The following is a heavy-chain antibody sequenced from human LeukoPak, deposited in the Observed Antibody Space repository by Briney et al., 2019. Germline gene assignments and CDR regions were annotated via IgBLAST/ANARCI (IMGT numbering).Heavy chain of an antibody. CDR3: ARADVAVAYCFDY. J-gene: IGHJ4*02. CDR1: GGSFSGYY. V-gene: IGHV4-34*01. D-gene: IGHD6-19*01. CDR2: INHSGST. Sequence: SETLSLTCAVYGGSFSGYYWSWIRQPPGKGLEWIGEINHSGSTNYNPSPKSRVTISVDTSKNQFSLKLSSVTAADTAVYYCARADVAVAYCFDYWGQGTLVTVSS.